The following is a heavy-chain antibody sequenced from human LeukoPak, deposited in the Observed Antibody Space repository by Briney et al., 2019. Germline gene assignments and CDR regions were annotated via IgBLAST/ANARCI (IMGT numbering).Heavy chain of an antibody. D-gene: IGHD2-8*01. J-gene: IGHJ5*02. Sequence: SETLPLTCTVSGGSISSSDYYWGWIRQPPGKGLEWLGNIYYTGSTSYNPSLKSRVTISVDTSKNQFSLHLSSVTAADTAVYYCARENYCTNGVCWAFDPWGQGTLVTVSS. CDR2: IYYTGST. V-gene: IGHV4-39*07. CDR1: GGSISSSDYY. CDR3: ARENYCTNGVCWAFDP.